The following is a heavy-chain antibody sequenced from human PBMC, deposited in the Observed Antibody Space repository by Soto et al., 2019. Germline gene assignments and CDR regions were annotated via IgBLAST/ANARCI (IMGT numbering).Heavy chain of an antibody. V-gene: IGHV3-33*01. D-gene: IGHD2-2*01. Sequence: QMQLVESGGGVVQPGRSLRLSCAASGFTFRSYVIHWVRQAPGKGLEWVALIWFDGSKKYYVDSVKGRFAVSRDNSKNTLYLQMNSLRGEDTAVYYCARDRLVPYGYGMDVWGQGTTVTVSS. J-gene: IGHJ6*02. CDR2: IWFDGSKK. CDR3: ARDRLVPYGYGMDV. CDR1: GFTFRSYV.